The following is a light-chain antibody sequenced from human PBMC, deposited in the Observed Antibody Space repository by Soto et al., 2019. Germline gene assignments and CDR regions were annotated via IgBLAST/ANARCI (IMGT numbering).Light chain of an antibody. CDR3: SSYTTSLTLV. CDR1: SSDVGGNKY. J-gene: IGLJ1*01. Sequence: QSVLTRPASVSGSPGQSITIPCTGSSSDVGGNKYVSWYRQHPGKAPKLVIYEVSNRPSGISDRFSGSKSGNTASLTISGLQAEDEADYYCSSYTTSLTLVFGTGTKLTVL. CDR2: EVS. V-gene: IGLV2-14*01.